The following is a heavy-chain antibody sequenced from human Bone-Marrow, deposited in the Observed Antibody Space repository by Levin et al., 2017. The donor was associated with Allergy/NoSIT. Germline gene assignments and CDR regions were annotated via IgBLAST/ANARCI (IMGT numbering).Heavy chain of an antibody. CDR3: ARGKPYGVRPYALDI. CDR1: GGSFSGAY. D-gene: IGHD4-17*01. CDR2: IDHSGGT. J-gene: IGHJ3*02. Sequence: PSETLSLTCGVSGGSFSGAYWTWIRQSPGKGLEWIGEIDHSGGTNYNPSLKSRVTISLDMSNNQFSLKLTSMTAADTALYYCARGKPYGVRPYALDIWGPGTMVSVSS. V-gene: IGHV4-34*01.